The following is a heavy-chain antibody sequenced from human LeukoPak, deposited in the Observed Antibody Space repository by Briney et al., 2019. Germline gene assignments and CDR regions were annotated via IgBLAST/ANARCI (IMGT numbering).Heavy chain of an antibody. Sequence: QPGGSLSHSRAASGFNFSTYLMHGVRQAPGKGLVWVSRINNDGSSTNYADSVKGRFTISRDNAKNTLYPQMNSLRAEDTAVYYCARESGRYGFDIWGQGTMVTVSS. CDR3: ARESGRYGFDI. J-gene: IGHJ3*02. V-gene: IGHV3-74*01. CDR1: GFNFSTYL. CDR2: INNDGSST.